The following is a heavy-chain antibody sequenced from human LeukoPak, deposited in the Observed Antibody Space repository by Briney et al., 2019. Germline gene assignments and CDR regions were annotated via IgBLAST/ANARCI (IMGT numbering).Heavy chain of an antibody. CDR3: AAGDYYSDGGGGY. Sequence: VASVKVSCKASGFTFTSSVMQWVRQARGHRLEWIGWIVVGSGNTNYAQKFQERVTITRDMSTSTAYMELSSLRSEDTAVYYCAAGDYYSDGGGGYWGQGTLVTVSS. V-gene: IGHV1-58*02. J-gene: IGHJ4*02. CDR2: IVVGSGNT. D-gene: IGHD2-21*01. CDR1: GFTFTSSV.